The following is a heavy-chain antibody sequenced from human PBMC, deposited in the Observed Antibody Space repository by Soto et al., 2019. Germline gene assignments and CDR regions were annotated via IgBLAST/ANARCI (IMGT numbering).Heavy chain of an antibody. CDR2: IYPGDSDT. CDR1: GYRCTSYW. J-gene: IGHJ6*02. D-gene: IGHD6-13*01. CDR3: ARLYSSSWYFGMDG. Sequence: GESLKISSKAPGYRCTSYWIGCVRQMRGTGLERIGSIYPGDSDTRYSPSFQGQVTISAEKSISTAYLQWSSLKASDTAMSYCARLYSSSWYFGMDGWGQGTTGTVSS. V-gene: IGHV5-51*01.